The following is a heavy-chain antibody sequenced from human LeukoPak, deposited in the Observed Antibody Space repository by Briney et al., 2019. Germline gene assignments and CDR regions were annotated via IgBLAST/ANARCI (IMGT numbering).Heavy chain of an antibody. CDR3: ARGGGYGAYDPYFDY. J-gene: IGHJ4*02. V-gene: IGHV4-59*01. CDR2: IYYSGST. D-gene: IGHD5-12*01. Sequence: SETLSLTCTVSGGAISTYYWSWIRQPPGKGLEWIGYIYYSGSTNYNPSLKSRVTISVDTSKNQFSLKLSSVTAADTAVYYCARGGGYGAYDPYFDYWGQGTLVTASS. CDR1: GGAISTYY.